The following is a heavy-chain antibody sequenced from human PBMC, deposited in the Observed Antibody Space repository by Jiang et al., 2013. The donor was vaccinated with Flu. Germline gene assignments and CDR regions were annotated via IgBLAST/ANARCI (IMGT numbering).Heavy chain of an antibody. Sequence: QLVESGGGLVQPGRSLRLSCTASGFTFGDYAMSWFRQAPGKGLEWVGFIRSKAYGGTTEYAASVKGRFTISRDDSKSIAYLQMNSLKTEDTAVYYCTRAPPIVGAKSGLHNSFDYWGQGTLVTVSS. D-gene: IGHD1-26*01. V-gene: IGHV3-49*03. J-gene: IGHJ4*02. CDR1: GFTFGDYA. CDR2: IRSKAYGGTT. CDR3: TRAPPIVGAKSGLHNSFDY.